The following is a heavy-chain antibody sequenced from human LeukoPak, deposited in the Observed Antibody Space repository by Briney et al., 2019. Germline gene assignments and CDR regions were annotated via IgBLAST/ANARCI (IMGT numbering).Heavy chain of an antibody. Sequence: GGSLRLSCAASGFTVSSNYMSWVRQAPGKGLEWVSVIYSGGSTYYADSVKGRFTISRDNSKNTLYLQMNSLRAEDTAVYYCARYGSSGYYASFDYWGQGTLVTVSS. CDR3: ARYGSSGYYASFDY. V-gene: IGHV3-53*01. J-gene: IGHJ4*02. D-gene: IGHD3-22*01. CDR1: GFTVSSNY. CDR2: IYSGGST.